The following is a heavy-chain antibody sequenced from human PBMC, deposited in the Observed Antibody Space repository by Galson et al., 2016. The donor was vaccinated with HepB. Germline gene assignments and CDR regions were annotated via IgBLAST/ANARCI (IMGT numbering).Heavy chain of an antibody. V-gene: IGHV6-1*01. CDR2: TYYRSKWYY. Sequence: CAISGDSVSGNGAAAWNWFRQSPSRGLEWLGRTYYRSKWYYEYALSVTSRITISPDTSKNQFSLQLNSVTPEDAAVYFCARGTRNAFDSWGKGTLVTVAS. CDR1: GDSVSGNGAAA. CDR3: ARGTRNAFDS. J-gene: IGHJ4*02. D-gene: IGHD1-14*01.